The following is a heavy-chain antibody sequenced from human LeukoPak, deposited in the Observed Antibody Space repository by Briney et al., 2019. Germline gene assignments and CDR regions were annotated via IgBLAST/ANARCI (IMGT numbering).Heavy chain of an antibody. J-gene: IGHJ4*02. Sequence: SETLSLTCAVYGGSFSSYYWGWIRQPPGKGLEWIGSIYYSGSTYYNPSLKSRVTISVDTSKNQFSLKLSSVTAADTAVYYCARLPDYYDSSGYTDYWGQGTLVTVSS. D-gene: IGHD3-22*01. CDR2: IYYSGST. V-gene: IGHV4-39*01. CDR3: ARLPDYYDSSGYTDY. CDR1: GGSFSSYY.